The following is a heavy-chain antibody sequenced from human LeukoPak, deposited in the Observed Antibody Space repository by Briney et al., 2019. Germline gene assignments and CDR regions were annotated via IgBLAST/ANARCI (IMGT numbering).Heavy chain of an antibody. V-gene: IGHV4-59*01. CDR3: ARAGSTYSGSYYYGMDV. CDR1: GGSISSYY. Sequence: SETLSLTCTVSGGSISSYYWSWIRQPPGKGLEWIGYIYYSGSTNYNPSLKSRVTISVDTSKNQFSLKLSSVTAANTAVYYCARAGSTYSGSYYYGMDVWAKGPRSPSP. D-gene: IGHD1-26*01. J-gene: IGHJ6*02. CDR2: IYYSGST.